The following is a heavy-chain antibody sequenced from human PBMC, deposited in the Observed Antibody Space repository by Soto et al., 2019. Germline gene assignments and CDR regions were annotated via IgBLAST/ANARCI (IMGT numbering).Heavy chain of an antibody. V-gene: IGHV3-33*01. CDR3: ARDPYCSGGSCSNNYYGMDV. CDR1: GFTFSSYG. J-gene: IGHJ6*02. Sequence: HPGGSLRLSCAASGFTFSSYGMHWVRQAPGKGLEWVAVIWYDGSNKYYADSVKGRFTISRDNSKNTLYLQMNSLRAEDTAVYYCARDPYCSGGSCSNNYYGMDVWGQGTTVTVSS. D-gene: IGHD2-15*01. CDR2: IWYDGSNK.